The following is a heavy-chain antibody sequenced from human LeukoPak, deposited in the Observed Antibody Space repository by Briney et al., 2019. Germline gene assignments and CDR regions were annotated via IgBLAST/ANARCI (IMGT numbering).Heavy chain of an antibody. CDR2: IYYSGST. Sequence: SETLSLTCTVSGASVSGKFWSWIRHSPGNGLEWVGLIYYSGSTKFNPSLKSRVAMSVDPSNNQFSLSLNSVTTTDTAVYFCVGGGDWLPEYWGRGTQVIVSS. V-gene: IGHV4-59*02. D-gene: IGHD3/OR15-3a*01. J-gene: IGHJ4*01. CDR3: VGGGDWLPEY. CDR1: GASVSGKF.